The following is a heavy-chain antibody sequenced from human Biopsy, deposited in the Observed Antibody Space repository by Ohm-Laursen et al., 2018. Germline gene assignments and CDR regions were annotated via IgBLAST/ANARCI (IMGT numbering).Heavy chain of an antibody. D-gene: IGHD3-10*01. V-gene: IGHV1-2*02. CDR2: INPNSGAT. CDR3: AGDRMTDVFGGPTRTDVFDS. J-gene: IGHJ4*02. CDR1: GYTFTDYY. Sequence: GASVKVSCKASGYTFTDYYIHWVRQSPGQGLEWMGWINPNSGATNSAQKFRDRVTLTRDTSISAVYIDLRRLKSDDAAIYYCAGDRMTDVFGGPTRTDVFDSWGQGTPVTVSS.